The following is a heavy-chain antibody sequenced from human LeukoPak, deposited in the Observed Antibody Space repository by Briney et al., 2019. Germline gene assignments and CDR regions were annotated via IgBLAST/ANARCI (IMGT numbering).Heavy chain of an antibody. D-gene: IGHD5-18*01. Sequence: SVKVSCKASGGTFSSYAISWVRQAPGQGLEWMGRIIPILGIANYAQKFQGRVTITADKSTSTAYMELCSLRSEDTAVYYCARDHVDTAMAYPYFDYWGQGTLVTVSS. CDR2: IIPILGIA. CDR1: GGTFSSYA. V-gene: IGHV1-69*04. CDR3: ARDHVDTAMAYPYFDY. J-gene: IGHJ4*02.